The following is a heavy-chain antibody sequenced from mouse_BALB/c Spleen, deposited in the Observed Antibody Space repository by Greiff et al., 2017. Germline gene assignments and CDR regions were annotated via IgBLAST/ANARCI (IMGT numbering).Heavy chain of an antibody. J-gene: IGHJ2*01. D-gene: IGHD1-1*01. Sequence: EVKLVESGGGLVQPGGSLKLSCAASGFTFSSYGMSWVRQTPDKRLELVATINSNGGSTYYPDSVKGRFTISRDNAKNTLYLQMSSLKSEDTAMYYCARDSITTVVAPLDYWGQGTTLTVSS. CDR3: ARDSITTVVAPLDY. CDR2: INSNGGST. V-gene: IGHV5-6-3*01. CDR1: GFTFSSYG.